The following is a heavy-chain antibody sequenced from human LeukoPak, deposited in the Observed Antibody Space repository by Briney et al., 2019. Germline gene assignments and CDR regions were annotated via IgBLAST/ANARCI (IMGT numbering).Heavy chain of an antibody. CDR2: INHSGST. CDR1: GGSFSGYY. D-gene: IGHD3-22*01. CDR3: ASFYYDSSGTRRDY. J-gene: IGHJ4*02. Sequence: PSETLSLTCAAYGGSFSGYYWSWIRQPPGKGLEWIGEINHSGSTNYNPSLKSRVTISVDTSKNQFSLKLSSVTAADTAVYYCASFYYDSSGTRRDYWGQGTLVTVSS. V-gene: IGHV4-34*01.